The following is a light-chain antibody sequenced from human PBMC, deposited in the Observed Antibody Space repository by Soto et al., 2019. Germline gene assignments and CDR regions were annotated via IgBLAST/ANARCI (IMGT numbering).Light chain of an antibody. V-gene: IGKV1-12*01. CDR3: QQSYSFPHT. J-gene: IGKJ2*01. Sequence: DIRMTQSPSSMSASVGDRVTITCRASQGISSWLAWYQQKPGKAPKLLIYSASRLQGGVPSRFSGSVSGTDFTLTISSLHPEDFATYYCQQSYSFPHTFGQGTKLEIK. CDR2: SAS. CDR1: QGISSW.